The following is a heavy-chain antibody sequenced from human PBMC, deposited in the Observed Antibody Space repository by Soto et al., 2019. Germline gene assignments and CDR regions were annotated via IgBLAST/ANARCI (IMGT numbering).Heavy chain of an antibody. D-gene: IGHD3-22*01. CDR1: GGSITSSSYY. CDR3: MLGSGWKDFDY. CDR2: IYYSGST. V-gene: IGHV4-39*01. Sequence: SETLYLTCTVSGGSITSSSYYWGWIRQPPGKGLEWIGNIYYSGSTYYNPSLKSRVTISVDTSKNQFSLKLSSVTAADTAVYYCMLGSGWKDFDYWGQGTLVTVS. J-gene: IGHJ4*02.